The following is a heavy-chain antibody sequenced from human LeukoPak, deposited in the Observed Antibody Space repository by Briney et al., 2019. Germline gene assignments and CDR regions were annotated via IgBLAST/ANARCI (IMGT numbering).Heavy chain of an antibody. CDR3: ARAHYYGSGSPMGDY. Sequence: GGSLRLSCAASGFTFSNAWMSWVRQAPGKGLEWVGRIKSKTDGGTTDYAAPVKGRFTISRDDSKNTLYLQMNSVKTEDTAVYYCARAHYYGSGSPMGDYWGQGTLVTVSS. CDR1: GFTFSNAW. J-gene: IGHJ4*02. D-gene: IGHD3-10*01. CDR2: IKSKTDGGTT. V-gene: IGHV3-15*01.